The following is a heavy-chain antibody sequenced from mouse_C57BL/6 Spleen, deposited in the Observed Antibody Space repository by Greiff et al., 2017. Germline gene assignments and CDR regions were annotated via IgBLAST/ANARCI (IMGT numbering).Heavy chain of an antibody. J-gene: IGHJ2*01. V-gene: IGHV1-26*01. CDR3: ATNWVLDY. CDR2: INPNYGGT. CDR1: GYTFTDYY. D-gene: IGHD4-1*01. Sequence: EVQLQQSGPELVKPGASVKISCKASGYTFTDYYMNWVKQSHGKSLEWIGDINPNYGGTSYNQKFKGKATLTVDKSSSTAYMELRSLTSEDSAVYYCATNWVLDYWGQGTTLTVSS.